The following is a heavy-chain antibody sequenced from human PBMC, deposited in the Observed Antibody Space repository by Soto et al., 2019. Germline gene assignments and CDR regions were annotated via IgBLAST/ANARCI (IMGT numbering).Heavy chain of an antibody. D-gene: IGHD4-17*01. V-gene: IGHV4-31*01. J-gene: IGHJ4*02. CDR3: XXXATVTTCFDY. CDR2: IYYSGST. CDR1: GGSISSGGYY. Sequence: QVQLQESGPGLVKPSQTLSLTCTVSGGSISSGGYYWSWIRQHPGKGLEWIGYIYYSGSTYYNPXXXXXXXXXXXXXXXXXXXXXXXXXXXXXXXXXXXXXATVTTCFDYWGQGTLVTVSS.